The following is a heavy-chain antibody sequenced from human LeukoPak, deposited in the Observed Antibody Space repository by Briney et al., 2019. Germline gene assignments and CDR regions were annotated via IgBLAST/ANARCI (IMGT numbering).Heavy chain of an antibody. J-gene: IGHJ4*02. CDR2: INPGGGST. Sequence: ASVKVSCKASGYTFTSYYMHWVRQAPGQGLEWMGIINPGGGSTSYAQKFQGRVTMTRDTSTSTVYMELSSLRSEDTAVYYCARGDYDILTGYFYFDYWGQGTLVTVSS. CDR1: GYTFTSYY. D-gene: IGHD3-9*01. CDR3: ARGDYDILTGYFYFDY. V-gene: IGHV1-46*01.